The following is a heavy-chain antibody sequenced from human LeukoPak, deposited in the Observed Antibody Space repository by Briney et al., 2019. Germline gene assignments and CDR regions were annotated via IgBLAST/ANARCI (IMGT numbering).Heavy chain of an antibody. CDR2: FDPEDGET. D-gene: IGHD3-16*01. V-gene: IGHV1-24*01. J-gene: IGHJ6*03. CDR1: GYTLTELS. Sequence: ASVKVSCRVSGYTLTELSMHWVRQAPGKGLEWMGGFDPEDGETIYAQKFQGRVTMTEDTSTDTAYMELSSLRSEDTAVYYCAIVLGGYYYYMDVWGKGTTVTVSS. CDR3: AIVLGGYYYYMDV.